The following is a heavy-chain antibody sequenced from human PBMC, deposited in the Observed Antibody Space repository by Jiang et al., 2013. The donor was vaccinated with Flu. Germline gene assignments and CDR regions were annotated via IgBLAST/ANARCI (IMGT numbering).Heavy chain of an antibody. CDR2: IIPIFGTA. D-gene: IGHD5-18*01. V-gene: IGHV1-69*06. CDR1: GGTFSSYA. CDR3: ARVDTAMDAFDY. Sequence: GSSVKVSCKASGGTFSSYAISWVRQAPGQGLEWMGGIIPIFGTANYAQKFQGRVTITADKSTSTAYMELSSLRSEDTAVYYCARVDTAMDAFDYWGQGTLVTVSS. J-gene: IGHJ4*02.